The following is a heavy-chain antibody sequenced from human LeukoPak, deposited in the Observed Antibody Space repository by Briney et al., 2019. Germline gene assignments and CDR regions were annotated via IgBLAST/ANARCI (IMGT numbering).Heavy chain of an antibody. D-gene: IGHD2-2*01. CDR2: IYTSGST. V-gene: IGHV4-4*07. J-gene: IGHJ3*02. CDR3: AREDAQEGTNAFDI. Sequence: SETLSLTCTVSGGSISSYYWSWIRQPAGKGLEWIGRIYTSGSTNYNPSLKSRVTMSVDTSKNQFSLKLSSVTAADTAVYYCAREDAQEGTNAFDIWGQGTMVTVSS. CDR1: GGSISSYY.